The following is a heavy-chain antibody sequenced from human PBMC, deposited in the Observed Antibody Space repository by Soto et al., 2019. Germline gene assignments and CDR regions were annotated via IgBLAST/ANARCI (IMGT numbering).Heavy chain of an antibody. CDR2: ISAYNGNT. Sequence: ASVKVSCKASGYTFTSYYMHWVRQAPGQGLEWMGWISAYNGNTNYAQKLQGRVTMTTDTSTSTAYMELRSLRSDDTAVYYCARDHVPPYCSGGSCYSTWFDPWGQGTLVTVSS. CDR3: ARDHVPPYCSGGSCYSTWFDP. V-gene: IGHV1-18*04. CDR1: GYTFTSYY. D-gene: IGHD2-15*01. J-gene: IGHJ5*02.